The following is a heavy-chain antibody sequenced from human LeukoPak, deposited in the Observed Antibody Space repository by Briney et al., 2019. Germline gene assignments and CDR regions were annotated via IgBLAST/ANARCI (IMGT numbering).Heavy chain of an antibody. V-gene: IGHV3-23*01. J-gene: IGHJ4*02. Sequence: GGSLRLSCAASGFTFSSYAMSWVRQAPGKGLEWVSAISGSGSSTYYADSVKGRFTISRDNSKNTLYLQMNSLRAEDTAVYYCAKGPGLTGGVRLGELSLDSWGQGTLVTVSS. CDR1: GFTFSSYA. D-gene: IGHD3-16*02. CDR3: AKGPGLTGGVRLGELSLDS. CDR2: ISGSGSST.